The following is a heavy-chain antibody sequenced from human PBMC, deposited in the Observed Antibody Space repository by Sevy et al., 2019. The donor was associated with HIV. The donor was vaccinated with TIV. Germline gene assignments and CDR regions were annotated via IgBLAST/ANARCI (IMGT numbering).Heavy chain of an antibody. Sequence: GGSLRLSCAASGFTFSTYPMHWVRQAPGKGLEWVAVISYDGSSKHYAESVRGRFTISRDDSKNTLYLQMNSMRPDDTAIYYCARDSGYSQYFVVGAYWGQGTLVTVSS. V-gene: IGHV3-30-3*01. J-gene: IGHJ4*02. D-gene: IGHD2-21*01. CDR3: ARDSGYSQYFVVGAY. CDR1: GFTFSTYP. CDR2: ISYDGSSK.